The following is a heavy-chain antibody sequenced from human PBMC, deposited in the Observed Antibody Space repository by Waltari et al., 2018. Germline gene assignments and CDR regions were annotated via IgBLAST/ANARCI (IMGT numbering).Heavy chain of an antibody. D-gene: IGHD3-3*01. Sequence: QVQLVQSGAEVKKPGASVKVSCKASGSTFTGYYMHGVRQAPGQGLEGMGWINPNSGGTSYAQKFQGRVTMTRDTSISTAYMGLGRLRSDDTAVYYCARGEGRITIFGVVFDYWGQGTLVTVSS. CDR2: INPNSGGT. CDR1: GSTFTGYY. CDR3: ARGEGRITIFGVVFDY. J-gene: IGHJ4*02. V-gene: IGHV1-2*02.